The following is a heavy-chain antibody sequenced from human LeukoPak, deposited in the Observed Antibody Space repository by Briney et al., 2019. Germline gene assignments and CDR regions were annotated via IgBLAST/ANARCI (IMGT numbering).Heavy chain of an antibody. CDR1: GYTFTSYY. CDR2: INPSVGST. J-gene: IGHJ5*02. V-gene: IGHV1-46*01. CDR3: AGSRQDFTNWFDP. Sequence: ASVKVSCKSSGYTFTSYYIHWVRQAPGQGLEWMGIINPSVGSTTYAQKFQGRLTMTRDTSTSTVHMDLSSLRSEDTAVYYCAGSRQDFTNWFDPWGQGTLVTVSS. D-gene: IGHD2/OR15-2a*01.